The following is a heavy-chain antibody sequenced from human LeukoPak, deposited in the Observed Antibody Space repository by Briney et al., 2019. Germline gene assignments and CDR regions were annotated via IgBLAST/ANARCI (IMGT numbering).Heavy chain of an antibody. D-gene: IGHD1-26*01. Sequence: SGGSLRLSCAASGFTFSSYAMSWVRQAPGKGLEWVSAISGSGGSTYYADSVKGRFTISRDNSKNTLYLQMNSLRAEDTAVYYCAKDRWELSGAFDIWGQGTMVTVSS. V-gene: IGHV3-23*01. CDR2: ISGSGGST. CDR1: GFTFSSYA. J-gene: IGHJ3*02. CDR3: AKDRWELSGAFDI.